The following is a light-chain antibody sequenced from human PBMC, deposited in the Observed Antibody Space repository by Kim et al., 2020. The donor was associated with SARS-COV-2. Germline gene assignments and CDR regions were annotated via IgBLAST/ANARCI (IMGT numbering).Light chain of an antibody. V-gene: IGLV1-51*01. CDR1: SSSIGSNY. CDR3: GTWDSSLSAGV. J-gene: IGLJ1*01. Sequence: GQKVTISCSGSSSSIGSNYVSWYQHLPGTAPKLLIYDNNKRPSGIPDQFSGSKSGTSATLGITGLQTGDEADYYCGTWDSSLSAGVFGTGTKVTVL. CDR2: DNN.